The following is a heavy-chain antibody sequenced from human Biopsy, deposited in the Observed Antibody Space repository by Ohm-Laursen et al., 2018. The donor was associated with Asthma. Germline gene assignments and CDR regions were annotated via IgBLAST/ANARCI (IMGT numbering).Heavy chain of an antibody. CDR2: ISYDGSNK. J-gene: IGHJ4*02. CDR3: ARKARHGDYDFDY. D-gene: IGHD4-17*01. Sequence: SLRLSCTASGFTFSSYGMHWVRQAPGKGLEWVAVISYDGSNKYYADSVKGRFTISRDNSKNTLYLQMNSLRAEDAAVYYCARKARHGDYDFDYWGQGTLVTVSS. V-gene: IGHV3-30*03. CDR1: GFTFSSYG.